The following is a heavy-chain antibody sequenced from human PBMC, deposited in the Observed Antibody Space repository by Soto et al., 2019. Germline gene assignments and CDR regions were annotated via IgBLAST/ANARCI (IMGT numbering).Heavy chain of an antibody. CDR1: GYTFTGHY. J-gene: IGHJ6*02. V-gene: IGHV1-2*04. CDR2: INPNSGGT. Sequence: QVQLVQSGAEVKKPGASVKVSCKASGYTFTGHYMHWVRQAPGQGLEWMGWINPNSGGTNYAQKFQGWVTMARDTSISTAYMELSRLRSDDTAVNYCAREARDYDRSGSLHIGYYGMDVWGQGSTVTV. D-gene: IGHD3-22*01. CDR3: AREARDYDRSGSLHIGYYGMDV.